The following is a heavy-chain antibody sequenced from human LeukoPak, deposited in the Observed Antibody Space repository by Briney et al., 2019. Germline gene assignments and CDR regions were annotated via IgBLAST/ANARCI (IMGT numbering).Heavy chain of an antibody. D-gene: IGHD1-26*01. J-gene: IGHJ6*03. CDR3: AKGPGIVGAGYYYYYMDV. CDR2: VNSDGSRT. Sequence: AGGSLRLSCVASGFTFSRYWMHWVRQTPGKGLVWVSRVNSDGSRTGYADYVKGRFSISRDNAKNTLYLQMNSLRAEDTAVYYCAKGPGIVGAGYYYYYMDVWGKGTTVTVSS. CDR1: GFTFSRYW. V-gene: IGHV3-74*01.